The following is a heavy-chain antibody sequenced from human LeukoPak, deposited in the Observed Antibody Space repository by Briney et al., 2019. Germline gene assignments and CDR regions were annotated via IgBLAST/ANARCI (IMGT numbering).Heavy chain of an antibody. CDR3: TRVDIVATTPDY. Sequence: PGRSLRLSCTASGFTFGDYAMSWVRQAPGKGLEWVGFIRSKAYGGTTEYAASVKGRFTISRDDSKSIAYLQMNSLKTEDTAVYYCTRVDIVATTPDYWGQGTPVTVSS. CDR2: IRSKAYGGTT. D-gene: IGHD5-12*01. V-gene: IGHV3-49*04. J-gene: IGHJ4*02. CDR1: GFTFGDYA.